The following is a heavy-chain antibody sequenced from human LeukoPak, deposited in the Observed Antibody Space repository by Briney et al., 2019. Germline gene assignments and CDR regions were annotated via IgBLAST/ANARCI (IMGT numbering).Heavy chain of an antibody. D-gene: IGHD6-13*01. CDR1: GGTLSNAW. CDR2: IKSKAFGGTT. CDR3: TTHSSSLYYDN. Sequence: PGGSLRLSCAASGGTLSNAWMSWVRQAPGKRLQWVGRIKSKAFGGTTDYLAPVKGRFTVSRDDSENTLFLQMNSLETEDTAVYFCTTHSSSLYYDNWGQGTLVTVSS. J-gene: IGHJ4*02. V-gene: IGHV3-15*01.